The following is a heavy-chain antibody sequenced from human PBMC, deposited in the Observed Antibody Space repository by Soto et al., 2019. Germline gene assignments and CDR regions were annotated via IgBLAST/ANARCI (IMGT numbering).Heavy chain of an antibody. D-gene: IGHD3-3*01. CDR3: VRDGLDTIFGVSTLYYYYYMDV. Sequence: ASVKVSCKASGYTFTSYGMRWVRQAPGQGLEWMGWISAYNGNTNYAQKLQGRVTMTTDTSTSTAYMELRSLRSDDTAVYYCVRDGLDTIFGVSTLYYYYYMDVWGKGTTVTVSS. CDR2: ISAYNGNT. J-gene: IGHJ6*03. V-gene: IGHV1-18*01. CDR1: GYTFTSYG.